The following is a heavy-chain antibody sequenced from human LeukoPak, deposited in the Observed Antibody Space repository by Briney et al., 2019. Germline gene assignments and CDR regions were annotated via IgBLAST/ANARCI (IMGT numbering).Heavy chain of an antibody. V-gene: IGHV5-51*01. D-gene: IGHD2-2*02. J-gene: IGHJ5*02. CDR3: ARVLRYCSSTSCYTGDPGWFDP. CDR1: GYSFTSYW. Sequence: GESLKISCKGSGYSFTSYWIGWVRQMPGKGLEWMGIIYPGDSDTGYSPSFQGQVTISADKSISTAYLQSSSLKASDTAMYYCARVLRYCSSTSCYTGDPGWFDPWGQGTLVTVSS. CDR2: IYPGDSDT.